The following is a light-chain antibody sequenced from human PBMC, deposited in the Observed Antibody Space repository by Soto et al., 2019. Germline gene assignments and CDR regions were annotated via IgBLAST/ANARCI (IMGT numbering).Light chain of an antibody. J-gene: IGKJ2*01. CDR2: AAS. CDR1: QSISSSY. CDR3: QKYGSSSYT. Sequence: EIVLTQSPGTLSLSPGERATLSCRASQSISSSYLAWYQPKPGQAPRLLIYAASSRATGIPDRVSRSGSGTDFTLTISRLEPEDFAVYYCQKYGSSSYTFGQGTQLEIK. V-gene: IGKV3-20*01.